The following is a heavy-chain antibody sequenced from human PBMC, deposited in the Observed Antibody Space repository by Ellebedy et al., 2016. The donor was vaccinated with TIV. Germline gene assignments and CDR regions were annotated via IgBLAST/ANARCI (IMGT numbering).Heavy chain of an antibody. V-gene: IGHV1-46*01. Sequence: AASVKVSCKASGYTFTSYYMHWVRQAPGQGLEWMGIINPSGGSTSYAQKFQGRVTMTRDTSTSTVYMELSSLRSEDTAVYYCARDHSLITSSSSWAGGVDVWGQGTTVTVSS. D-gene: IGHD6-13*01. CDR1: GYTFTSYY. CDR2: INPSGGST. J-gene: IGHJ6*02. CDR3: ARDHSLITSSSSWAGGVDV.